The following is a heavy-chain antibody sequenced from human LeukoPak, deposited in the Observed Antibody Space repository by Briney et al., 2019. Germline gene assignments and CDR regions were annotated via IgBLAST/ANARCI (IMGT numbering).Heavy chain of an antibody. CDR3: TRGCSGGSCSQDAMDV. CDR2: IFPIDSET. Sequence: GESLKISCKASGYSFSSDWIAWVRQMPGKGLEWMGIIFPIDSETTYSPSFQGQVTISADKSISTAYLQWSSLKASDTAMYYCTRGCSGGSCSQDAMDVWGQGTMVTVSS. CDR1: GYSFSSDW. J-gene: IGHJ6*02. D-gene: IGHD2-15*01. V-gene: IGHV5-51*01.